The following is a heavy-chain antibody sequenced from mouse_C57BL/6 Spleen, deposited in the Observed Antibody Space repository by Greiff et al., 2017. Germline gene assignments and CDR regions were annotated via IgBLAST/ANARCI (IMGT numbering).Heavy chain of an antibody. CDR1: GYTFTSYW. Sequence: QVQLQQPGAELVRPGSSVKLSCKASGYTFTSYWMHWVKQRPIQGLEWIGNIDPSDSETHYNQKFKDKATLTVDKSSSTAYMQLSSLTSEDSAVYYCARWGFLWYFDVWGTGTTVTVSS. CDR3: ARWGFLWYFDV. J-gene: IGHJ1*03. D-gene: IGHD3-1*01. V-gene: IGHV1-52*01. CDR2: IDPSDSET.